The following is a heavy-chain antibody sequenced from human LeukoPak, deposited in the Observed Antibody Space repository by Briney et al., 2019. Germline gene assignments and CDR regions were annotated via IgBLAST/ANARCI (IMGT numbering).Heavy chain of an antibody. Sequence: GGSLRLSCAASGFTFSSYGMHWVRQAPGKGLEWVAVISYDGSNKYYADSVKGRFTVSRDNSKNTLYLQMNSLRAEDTAVYYCAKDDRDSNYDGEVYWGQGTLVTVSS. D-gene: IGHD4-11*01. CDR3: AKDDRDSNYDGEVY. J-gene: IGHJ4*02. V-gene: IGHV3-30*18. CDR1: GFTFSSYG. CDR2: ISYDGSNK.